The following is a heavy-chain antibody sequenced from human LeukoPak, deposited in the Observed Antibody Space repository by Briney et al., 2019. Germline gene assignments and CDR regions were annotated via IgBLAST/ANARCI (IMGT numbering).Heavy chain of an antibody. CDR2: IYHSGST. CDR1: GGSSSSGGSS. J-gene: IGHJ3*02. D-gene: IGHD3-3*01. CDR3: ARASSALEWIDAFDI. V-gene: IGHV4-30-2*01. Sequence: SETLSLTCAVSGGSSSSGGSSWSWIRQPPGKGLEWIRYIYHSGSTYYNPSLKSRVTISVDRSKNQFSLKLSSVTAADTAVYYCARASSALEWIDAFDIWGQGTMVTVSS.